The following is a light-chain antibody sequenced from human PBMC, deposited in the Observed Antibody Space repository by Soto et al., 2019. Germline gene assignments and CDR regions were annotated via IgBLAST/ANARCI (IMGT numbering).Light chain of an antibody. CDR1: SSNIGSNT. J-gene: IGLJ1*01. Sequence: QSVLTQPPSASGTPGQRVTISCCGSSSNIGSNTVNWYQQLPGTAPKLLIYSNNQRPSGVPDRFSGSKSGTSASLAISGLQSEDEADYYRAAWDDSLNGPVFGTGTKLTVL. V-gene: IGLV1-44*01. CDR2: SNN. CDR3: AAWDDSLNGPV.